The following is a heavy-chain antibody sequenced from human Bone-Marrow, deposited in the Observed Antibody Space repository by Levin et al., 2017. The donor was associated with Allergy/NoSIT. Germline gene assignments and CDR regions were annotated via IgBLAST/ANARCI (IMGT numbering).Heavy chain of an antibody. CDR3: AKDKSSGSYYSYDAFDF. CDR2: ISGSGGST. CDR1: GFTFSSSA. V-gene: IGHV3-23*01. Sequence: ETLSLTCAASGFTFSSSAMSWVRQAPGKGLEWVSTISGSGGSTYYADSVKGRLTISRDNSKNTLYLQMNSLRAEDTAVYYCAKDKSSGSYYSYDAFDFWGQGTMVTVSS. J-gene: IGHJ3*01. D-gene: IGHD3-10*01.